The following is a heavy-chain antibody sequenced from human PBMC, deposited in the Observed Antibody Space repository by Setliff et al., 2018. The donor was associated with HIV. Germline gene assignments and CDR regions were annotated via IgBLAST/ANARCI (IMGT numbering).Heavy chain of an antibody. CDR3: ARDRPPSTVDMLGAFDR. CDR2: IYYTGTT. Sequence: KPSETLSLTCTVSRGSISRYYWSRIRQPPGKGLEWIGYIYYTGTTKYNPSLKSRVTMSVDTSKNQLSLKLSSLTAADTAVYYCARDRPPSTVDMLGAFDRWGQGTMVTVSS. CDR1: RGSISRYY. V-gene: IGHV4-59*01. D-gene: IGHD4-17*01. J-gene: IGHJ3*02.